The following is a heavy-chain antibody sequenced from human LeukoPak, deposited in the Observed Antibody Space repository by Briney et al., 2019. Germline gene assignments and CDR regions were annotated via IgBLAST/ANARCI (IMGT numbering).Heavy chain of an antibody. CDR3: AIWEPAPNAFDP. D-gene: IGHD1-14*01. Sequence: ASVKVSCKASGNTLTTYDFNWVRQASGQGLEWMGWMNPKSGNSGYAESFQGRISLDINRSTDTAYMELTSLRFEDTAVYYCAIWEPAPNAFDPWGQGTLVTVSS. CDR1: GNTLTTYD. CDR2: MNPKSGNS. J-gene: IGHJ5*02. V-gene: IGHV1-8*01.